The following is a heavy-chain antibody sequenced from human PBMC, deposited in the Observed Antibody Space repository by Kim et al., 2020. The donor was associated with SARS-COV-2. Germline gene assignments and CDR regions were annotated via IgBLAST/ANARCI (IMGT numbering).Heavy chain of an antibody. Sequence: DGSNKYYADTVKGRFTISRDKSKNAMYLQMNSLRAEDTAVYYCVDGGWIRWGQGTLVTVSS. D-gene: IGHD3-16*01. CDR2: DGSNK. V-gene: IGHV3-33*01. CDR3: VDGGWIR. J-gene: IGHJ4*02.